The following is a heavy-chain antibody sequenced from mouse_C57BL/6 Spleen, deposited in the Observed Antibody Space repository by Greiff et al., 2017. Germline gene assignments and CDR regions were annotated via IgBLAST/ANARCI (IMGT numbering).Heavy chain of an antibody. CDR2: IGHLAYSI. CDR3: AKSAMGWYLEV. D-gene: IGHD2-1*01. V-gene: IGHV5-15*01. J-gene: IGHJ1*03. CDR1: GFTFSDYG. Sequence: EVQLVESGGGLVQPGGSLKLSCAASGFTFSDYGMAWVRQAPRQGPEWVAFIGHLAYSIYYAHTVTGRFTFARENAKNTLYLEMSSLRSEVTAMYYGAKSAMGWYLEVWGTGTTVTVSS.